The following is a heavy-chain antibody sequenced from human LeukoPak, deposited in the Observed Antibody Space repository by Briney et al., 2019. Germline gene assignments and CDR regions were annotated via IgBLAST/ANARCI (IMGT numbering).Heavy chain of an antibody. CDR3: ARESGAPCYYYYMDL. D-gene: IGHD1-26*01. V-gene: IGHV4-34*01. Sequence: SETLSLTCAVYGGSFSGYCWSWIRQPPGKGLEWIGEMSHSGSTNYNPSLKSRVTISVDTSKNQFSLKLSSVTAADTAVYYCARESGAPCYYYYMDLWGKGTTVTVSS. J-gene: IGHJ6*03. CDR2: MSHSGST. CDR1: GGSFSGYC.